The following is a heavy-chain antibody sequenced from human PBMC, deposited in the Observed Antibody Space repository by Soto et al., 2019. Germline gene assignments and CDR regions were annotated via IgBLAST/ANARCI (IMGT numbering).Heavy chain of an antibody. CDR1: GFKFSNSA. CDR2: ISGSGGST. D-gene: IGHD7-27*01. J-gene: IGHJ2*01. Sequence: EVQLLESGGGLVQPGGSLRLSCAASGFKFSNSAMTWVRQAPGKGLECVSSISGSGGSTYYADSVNGRFTISRDNSKNTLYLQMNIVGAEDTAVYYCTKAPVVWGSSWYFDLWGRGTLVTVSS. CDR3: TKAPVVWGSSWYFDL. V-gene: IGHV3-23*01.